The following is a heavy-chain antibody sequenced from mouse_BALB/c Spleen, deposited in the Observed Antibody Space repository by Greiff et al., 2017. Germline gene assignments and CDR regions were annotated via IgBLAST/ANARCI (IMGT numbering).Heavy chain of an antibody. V-gene: IGHV1-69*02. CDR3: ARRGLYYGNPYYAMDY. D-gene: IGHD2-1*01. J-gene: IGHJ4*01. CDR2: IDPSDSYT. CDR1: GYTFTSYW. Sequence: VQLQQSGAELVKPGASVKLSCKASGYTFTSYWMHWVKQRPGQGLEWIGEIDPSDSYTNYNQKFKGKATLTVDKSSSTAYMQLSSLTSEDSAVYYCARRGLYYGNPYYAMDYWGQGTSVTVSS.